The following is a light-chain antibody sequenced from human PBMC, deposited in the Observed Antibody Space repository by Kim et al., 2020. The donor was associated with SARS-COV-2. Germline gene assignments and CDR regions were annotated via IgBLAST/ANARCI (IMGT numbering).Light chain of an antibody. CDR2: AAS. CDR1: QSISSY. Sequence: DIQMTQSPSSLSASVGDRVTITCRASQSISSYLNWYQQKPGKAPKLLIYAASSLQSGVPSRFSGSGSGTDFTLTISSLQPEDFATYYCQHTYSTPTITDGQGPPLEIK. V-gene: IGKV1-39*01. CDR3: QHTYSTPTIT. J-gene: IGKJ5*01.